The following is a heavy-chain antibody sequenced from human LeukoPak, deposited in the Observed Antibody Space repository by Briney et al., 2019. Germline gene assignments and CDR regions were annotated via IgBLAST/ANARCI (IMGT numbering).Heavy chain of an antibody. CDR2: IYHGGST. V-gene: IGHV4-38-2*02. CDR3: ARDSWPEVVRFDY. J-gene: IGHJ4*02. D-gene: IGHD1-14*01. Sequence: PGGSLRLSCAASGFTVSSNYMSWIRQPPGKGLEWIGSIYHGGSTYYNPSLKSRVTISVDTSKNQFSLKLSSVTAADTAVYFCARDSWPEVVRFDYWGQGTLVTVSS. CDR1: GFTVSSNY.